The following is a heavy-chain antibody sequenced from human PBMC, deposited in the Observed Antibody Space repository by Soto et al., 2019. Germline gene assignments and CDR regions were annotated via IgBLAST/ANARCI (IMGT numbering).Heavy chain of an antibody. CDR2: IYYSGGT. V-gene: IGHV4-59*01. D-gene: IGHD3-3*01. Sequence: PSETLSLTSTVSGGSISSYYWSWIRQPPGKELEWLGCIYYSGGTNYNPSLKSRVTISVDTSKNHFSLTLRSGTAAEPAVYYCARAIRFLEAAFDYWGQGTLVTVSS. CDR1: GGSISSYY. J-gene: IGHJ4*02. CDR3: ARAIRFLEAAFDY.